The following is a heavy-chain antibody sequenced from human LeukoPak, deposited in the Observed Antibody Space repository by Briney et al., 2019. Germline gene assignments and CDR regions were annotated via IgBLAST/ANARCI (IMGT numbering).Heavy chain of an antibody. CDR1: GFTFTTYG. Sequence: PGGSLRLSCSASGFTFTTYGMNWVRQAPGKGLEWVSSITTGIGYTYYAASVKGRFTISRVNAKNSLYLEMNGLRVEDTAVYYCARGRYFDLWGRGTLVTVSS. CDR3: ARGRYFDL. J-gene: IGHJ2*01. CDR2: ITTGIGYT. V-gene: IGHV3-21*01.